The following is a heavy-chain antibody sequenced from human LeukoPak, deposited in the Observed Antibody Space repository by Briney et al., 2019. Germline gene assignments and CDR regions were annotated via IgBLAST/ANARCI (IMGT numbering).Heavy chain of an antibody. CDR2: IYYSGST. J-gene: IGHJ6*02. CDR3: ARDSGGMDV. V-gene: IGHV4-39*07. D-gene: IGHD2-15*01. CDR1: GGSISSSSYY. Sequence: SETLSLTCTVSGGSISSSSYYWGWIRQPPGKGLEWIGSIYYSGSTYYNPSLKSRVTISVDTSKNQFSLKLSSVTAADTAVYYCARDSGGMDVWGQGTTVTVSS.